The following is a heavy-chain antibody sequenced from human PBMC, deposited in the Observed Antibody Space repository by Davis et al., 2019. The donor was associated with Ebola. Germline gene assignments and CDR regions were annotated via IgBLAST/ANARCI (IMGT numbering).Heavy chain of an antibody. CDR1: GYTFTSYG. D-gene: IGHD6-6*01. CDR2: ISAYNGNT. Sequence: ASVKVSCKASGYTFTSYGISWVRQAPGQGLEWMGWISAYNGNTNYAQKLQGRVTMPTDTSTSTAYMQLRSLRSDDTAVYYCASLKLHYGMDVWGQGTTVTVSS. CDR3: ASLKLHYGMDV. J-gene: IGHJ6*02. V-gene: IGHV1-18*01.